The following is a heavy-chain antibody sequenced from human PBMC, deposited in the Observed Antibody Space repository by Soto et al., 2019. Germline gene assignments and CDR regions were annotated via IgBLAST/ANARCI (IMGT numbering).Heavy chain of an antibody. CDR2: ISGSGGAT. D-gene: IGHD6-13*01. J-gene: IGHJ4*02. CDR1: GFIPSSYA. V-gene: IGHV3-23*01. Sequence: PGGSLRLSCVVSGFIPSSYAMSWVRQAPGKGLEWVSGISGSGGATSYADSVKARFTISRDNSKNTLYLQMNSLSAEDTAIYYCAKDAIMVSSSFNYFDFWGQGALVTVSS. CDR3: AKDAIMVSSSFNYFDF.